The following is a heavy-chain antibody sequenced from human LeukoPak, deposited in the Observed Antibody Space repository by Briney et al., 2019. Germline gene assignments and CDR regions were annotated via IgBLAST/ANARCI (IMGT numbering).Heavy chain of an antibody. J-gene: IGHJ6*02. Sequence: GGSLRLSCAASGSTVSSNYMSWVRQAPGKGLEWVSVIYSGGSTNYADSVKGRFTISRDNSKNTLYLQMNSLRAEDTAVYYCARDAGASLYYYYGMDVWGQGTTVTVSS. CDR1: GSTVSSNY. CDR2: IYSGGST. V-gene: IGHV3-66*01. D-gene: IGHD1-26*01. CDR3: ARDAGASLYYYYGMDV.